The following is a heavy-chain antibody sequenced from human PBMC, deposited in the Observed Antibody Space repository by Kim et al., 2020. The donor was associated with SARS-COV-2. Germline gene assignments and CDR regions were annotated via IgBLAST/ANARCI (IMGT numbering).Heavy chain of an antibody. CDR1: GYTFNGYY. Sequence: ASVKVSCKASGYTFNGYYIHWLRQAPGQGLEWMAWINPNSGGANYAHNFQGRVTVTRDTFINTAYMELRGLRSDDTAVYFCARSPGILTGWYYYYYMDVWGKGTTVTVSS. J-gene: IGHJ6*03. CDR2: INPNSGGA. D-gene: IGHD3-9*01. V-gene: IGHV1-2*02. CDR3: ARSPGILTGWYYYYYMDV.